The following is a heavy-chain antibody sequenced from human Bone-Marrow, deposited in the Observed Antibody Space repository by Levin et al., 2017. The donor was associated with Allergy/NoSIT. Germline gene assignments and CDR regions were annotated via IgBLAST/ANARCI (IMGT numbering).Heavy chain of an antibody. CDR3: ANSPRLAVAGTSYFDY. J-gene: IGHJ4*02. D-gene: IGHD6-19*01. CDR1: GFTFSSYP. CDR2: ISYDGNKK. Sequence: TGGSLRLSCAASGFTFSSYPMHWVRQAPGKGLEWVAVISYDGNKKYYADSVKGRLTISRDNSRSTLYLQMNSLRDEDTAVYYCANSPRLAVAGTSYFDYWGQGTLVTVSS. V-gene: IGHV3-30-3*01.